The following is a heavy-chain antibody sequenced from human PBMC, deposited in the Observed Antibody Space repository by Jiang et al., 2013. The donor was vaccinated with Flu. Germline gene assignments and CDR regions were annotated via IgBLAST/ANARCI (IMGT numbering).Heavy chain of an antibody. Sequence: SQTLSLTCAISGDSVSSNSAAWNWIRQSPSRGLEWLGRTYYRSKWYNDYAVSVKSRITINPDTSKNQFSLQLNSVTPEDTAVYYCARDSPRIAAADDDNWYFDLWGLAPWSLSPQ. D-gene: IGHD6-13*01. V-gene: IGHV6-1*01. J-gene: IGHJ2*01. CDR2: TYYRSKWYN. CDR1: GDSVSSNSAA. CDR3: ARDSPRIAAADDDNWYFDL.